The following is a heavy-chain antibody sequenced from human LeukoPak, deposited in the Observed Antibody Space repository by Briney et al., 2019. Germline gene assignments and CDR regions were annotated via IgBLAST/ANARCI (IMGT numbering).Heavy chain of an antibody. CDR2: IYYSGST. V-gene: IGHV4-39*07. J-gene: IGHJ6*03. Sequence: SETLSLTCTVSGGSISSSSYYWGWIRQPPGKGLEWIGSIYYSGSTYYNPSLKSRVTISVDTSKNQFSLKLSSVTAADMAVYYCAGRYYYYYYMDVWGKGTTVTVSS. CDR1: GGSISSSSYY. CDR3: AGRYYYYYYMDV.